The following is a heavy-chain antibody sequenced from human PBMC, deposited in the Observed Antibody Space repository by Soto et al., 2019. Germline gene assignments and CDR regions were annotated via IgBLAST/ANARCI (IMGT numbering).Heavy chain of an antibody. D-gene: IGHD2-15*01. J-gene: IGHJ6*02. CDR1: GHTFTSYG. CDR2: ISAYNGNT. Sequence: ASVKVSCKASGHTFTSYGISWVRQAPGQGLEWMGWISAYNGNTNYAQKLQGRVTMTTDTSTSTAYMELRSLRSDDTAVYYCARDYVVVVVAATRPAGYYYGMDVWGQGTTVTVSS. CDR3: ARDYVVVVVAATRPAGYYYGMDV. V-gene: IGHV1-18*04.